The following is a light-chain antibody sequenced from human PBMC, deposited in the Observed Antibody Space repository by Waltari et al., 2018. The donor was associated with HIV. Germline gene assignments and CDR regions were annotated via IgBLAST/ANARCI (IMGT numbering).Light chain of an antibody. J-gene: IGKJ2*03. V-gene: IGKV3-11*01. CDR2: DAS. CDR1: QSVGSY. Sequence: EIVLTQSPATLSLSPGERATLSCRAMQSVGSYLAWYQQKPGQAPRLLIYDASNRATGIPARFSGSGSGTDFTLTISSLEPEDFAVYYCQQRTNWPPYSFGQGTKLEIK. CDR3: QQRTNWPPYS.